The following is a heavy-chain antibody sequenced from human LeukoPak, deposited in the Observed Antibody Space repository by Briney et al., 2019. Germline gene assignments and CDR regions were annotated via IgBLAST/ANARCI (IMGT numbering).Heavy chain of an antibody. CDR1: GGSFSGYY. V-gene: IGHV4-34*01. D-gene: IGHD1-1*01. J-gene: IGHJ4*02. CDR3: ARGGRWKAVSASLDY. Sequence: PSETLSLTCAVYGGSFSGYYWSWIRQPPGKGLEWIGEINHSGSTNYNPSLKSRVTISVDTSKNQFSLKLSSVTAADTAVYYCARGGRWKAVSASLDYWGQGTLVTVSS. CDR2: INHSGST.